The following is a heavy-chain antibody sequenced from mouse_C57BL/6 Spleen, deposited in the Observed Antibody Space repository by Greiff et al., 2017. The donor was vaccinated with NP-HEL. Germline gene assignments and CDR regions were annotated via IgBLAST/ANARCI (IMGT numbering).Heavy chain of an antibody. Sequence: VQLQQSGAELMKPGASVKLSCKATGYTFTGYWIEWVKQRPGHGLEWIGEILPGSGSTNYNEKFKGKATFTADTSSNTAYMQLSSLTTEDSAIYYGAREAGYYGSRGCAYWGQGTLVTVSA. V-gene: IGHV1-9*01. J-gene: IGHJ3*01. CDR1: GYTFTGYW. CDR2: ILPGSGST. D-gene: IGHD1-1*01. CDR3: AREAGYYGSRGCAY.